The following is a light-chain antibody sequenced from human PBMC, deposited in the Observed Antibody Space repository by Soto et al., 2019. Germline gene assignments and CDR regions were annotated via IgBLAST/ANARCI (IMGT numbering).Light chain of an antibody. Sequence: EMVMTQSPATLSVSPGGRATLSCRASQSVGNNLAWYQQKPGQSPRLLISGASTRAADFPARFSGSGSGTEFILTISSLQSEDFAFYYCQQYDDWPWTFGQGTKVDIK. CDR3: QQYDDWPWT. CDR1: QSVGNN. V-gene: IGKV3-15*01. CDR2: GAS. J-gene: IGKJ1*01.